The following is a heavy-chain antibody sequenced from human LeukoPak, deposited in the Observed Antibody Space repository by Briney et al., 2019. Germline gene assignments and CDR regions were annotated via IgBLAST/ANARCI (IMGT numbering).Heavy chain of an antibody. CDR2: ISGSGGST. V-gene: IGHV3-23*01. CDR1: GFTFSSYA. Sequence: GGSLRLSRAASGFTFSSYAMSWVRQAPGKGLEWVSGISGSGGSTFYADSVKGRFTISRDNSKSTLYLQMNSLRAEDTAVYYCAKSPITSGSLYYSDYWGQGTLVTVSS. D-gene: IGHD3-16*01. CDR3: AKSPITSGSLYYSDY. J-gene: IGHJ4*02.